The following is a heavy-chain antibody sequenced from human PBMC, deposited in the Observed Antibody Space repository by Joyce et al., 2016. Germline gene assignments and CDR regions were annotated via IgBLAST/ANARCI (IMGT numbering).Heavy chain of an antibody. Sequence: EVQLVESGGGLVQPGGSLRLSCAASGFTFSSYSMNWVRQAPGKGLERVSYISSSSSTIYYADSVKGRFTISRDNAKNSRYLQMNSLRAEDTAVYYCAKADYGDKIDAFDIWGQGTMVTVSS. V-gene: IGHV3-48*01. J-gene: IGHJ3*02. D-gene: IGHD4-17*01. CDR1: GFTFSSYS. CDR2: ISSSSSTI. CDR3: AKADYGDKIDAFDI.